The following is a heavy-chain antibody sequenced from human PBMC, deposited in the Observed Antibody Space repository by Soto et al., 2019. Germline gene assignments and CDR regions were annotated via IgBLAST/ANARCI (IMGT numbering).Heavy chain of an antibody. CDR2: IYYTGST. V-gene: IGHV4-59*01. CDR3: ARGLTSSGYGNWFDP. Sequence: QVQLQESGPGLVKPSETLSLTCTVSGGSISNYYWTWIRQPPGKGLEWIGYIYYTGSTNYNPSLKNRVTISVDTSKNQFSLKLSSVTAADTAVFYCARGLTSSGYGNWFDPWGQGTLVTVSS. D-gene: IGHD3-22*01. J-gene: IGHJ5*02. CDR1: GGSISNYY.